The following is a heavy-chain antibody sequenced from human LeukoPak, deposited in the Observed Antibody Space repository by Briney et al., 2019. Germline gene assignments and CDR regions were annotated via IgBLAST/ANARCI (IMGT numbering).Heavy chain of an antibody. D-gene: IGHD2-15*01. J-gene: IGHJ6*02. CDR3: ASPGRGPDYYSMDV. CDR1: GGAFSSSA. CDR2: FIPILGLA. V-gene: IGHV1-69*04. Sequence: SVKVSCKASGGAFSSSAISWVRQAPGHGLEWMGKFIPILGLANYAQKFQGRVTITADTSTSTAYMDLNNLSYKDTAVYYCASPGRGPDYYSMDVWGQGTTVTVSS.